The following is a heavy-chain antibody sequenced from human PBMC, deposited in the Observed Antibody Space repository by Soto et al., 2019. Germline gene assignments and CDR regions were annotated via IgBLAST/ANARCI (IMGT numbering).Heavy chain of an antibody. CDR1: GYTFTSYD. V-gene: IGHV1-8*01. D-gene: IGHD3-10*01. J-gene: IGHJ4*02. Sequence: ASVKVSCKASGYTFTSYDINWVRQATGQGLEWMGWMNPNSGNTGYAQKFQGRVTMTRNTSISTAYMELSSLRSEDTAVYYCARAVTMVRGSTMGYWGQGTLVTVSS. CDR2: MNPNSGNT. CDR3: ARAVTMVRGSTMGY.